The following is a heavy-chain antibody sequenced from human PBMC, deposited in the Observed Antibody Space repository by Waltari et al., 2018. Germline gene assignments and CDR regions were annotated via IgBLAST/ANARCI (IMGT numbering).Heavy chain of an antibody. Sequence: EVQLVESGGGLVQPGGSLRLSCAASGFTLSNYWINWVRQAPGKGLAWIGLLTKRADGGTAAFAGSVKGRFTISRDDSKNTLYLQMNSLKTEDTAVYYCTRGGGGWVWGQGVLVTVSS. CDR1: GFTLSNYW. D-gene: IGHD6-19*01. V-gene: IGHV3-15*01. CDR3: TRGGGGWV. J-gene: IGHJ4*02. CDR2: LTKRADGGTA.